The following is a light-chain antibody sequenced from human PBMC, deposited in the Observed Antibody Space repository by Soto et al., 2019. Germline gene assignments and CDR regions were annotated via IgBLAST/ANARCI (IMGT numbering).Light chain of an antibody. CDR2: DAS. CDR1: QSVSSL. V-gene: IGKV3-11*01. CDR3: HQRSYWPPS. J-gene: IGKJ3*01. Sequence: EIVLTQSPATLSLTPGERATLSCRASQSVSSLLAWYQQKPGQAPRLLIYDASNRATGIPARFSGSGSGTDFNLTISSLEPEDFAIYYCHQRSYWPPSFGPGTTVDI.